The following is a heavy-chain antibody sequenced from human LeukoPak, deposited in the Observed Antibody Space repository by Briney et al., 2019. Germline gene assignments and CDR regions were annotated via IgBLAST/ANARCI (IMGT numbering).Heavy chain of an antibody. CDR1: GGSISTSNSY. D-gene: IGHD3-10*02. V-gene: IGHV3-11*04. J-gene: IGHJ6*04. CDR3: AELGITMIGGV. CDR2: ISSSGSTI. Sequence: PSETLSLTCAVSGGSISTSNSYWGWIRRPPGKGLEWVSYISSSGSTIYYADSVKGRFTISRDNAKNSLYLQMNSLRAEDTAVYYCAELGITMIGGVWGKGTTVTISS.